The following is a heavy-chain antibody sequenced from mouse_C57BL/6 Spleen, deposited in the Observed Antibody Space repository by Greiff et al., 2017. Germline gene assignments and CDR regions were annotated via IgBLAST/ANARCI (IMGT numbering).Heavy chain of an antibody. J-gene: IGHJ1*03. CDR3: ARDGRFHWYFDV. Sequence: EVKLMESGPGLVKPSQTVFLTCTVTGISITTGNYRWSWIRQFPGNKLEWIGYIYYSGPITYNPSLTSRTTITRDTPKNQFFLEMNSLTAEDTATYYCARDGRFHWYFDVWGTGTTVTVSS. V-gene: IGHV3-5*01. CDR1: GISITTGNYR. CDR2: IYYSGPI. D-gene: IGHD4-1*01.